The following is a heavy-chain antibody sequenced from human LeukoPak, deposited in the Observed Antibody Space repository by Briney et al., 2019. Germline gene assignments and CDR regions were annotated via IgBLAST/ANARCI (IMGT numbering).Heavy chain of an antibody. D-gene: IGHD6-19*01. V-gene: IGHV3-9*01. CDR1: GFTFDDYA. J-gene: IGHJ4*02. Sequence: PGGSLRLSCAASGFTFDDYAMHWVRQAPGKGLEWVSGISWNSGSIGYADSVKGRFTISRDNSKNTLYLQMNSLRAEDTAVYYCPKGAGGGSGPLYYFDFWGQGTLVTVSS. CDR2: ISWNSGSI. CDR3: PKGAGGGSGPLYYFDF.